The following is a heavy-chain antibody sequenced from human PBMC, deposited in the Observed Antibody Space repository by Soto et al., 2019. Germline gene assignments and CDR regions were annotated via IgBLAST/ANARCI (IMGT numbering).Heavy chain of an antibody. CDR3: ARSRTYYYGSGSIPNWFDP. Sequence: PSETLSLTCTVSGGSISSGDYYWSWIRQPPGKGLEWIGYIYYSGSTYYNPSLKSRVTISVDTSKNQFSLKLSSVTAADTAVYYCARSRTYYYGSGSIPNWFDPWGQGTLVT. CDR2: IYYSGST. J-gene: IGHJ5*02. CDR1: GGSISSGDYY. D-gene: IGHD3-10*01. V-gene: IGHV4-30-4*01.